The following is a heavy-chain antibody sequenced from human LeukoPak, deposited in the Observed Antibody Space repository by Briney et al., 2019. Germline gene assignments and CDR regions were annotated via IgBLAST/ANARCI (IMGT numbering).Heavy chain of an antibody. D-gene: IGHD1-26*01. V-gene: IGHV3-23*01. CDR1: GFTFSSYA. Sequence: GGPLRLSCAASGFTFSSYAMSWVRQAPGKGLEWVSVISGSGGSTYYADSVKGRFTISRDNSKNTLYLQMNSLRAEDTAVYYCARDMGYSGSSPIEYWGQGSLVTVSS. J-gene: IGHJ4*02. CDR2: ISGSGGST. CDR3: ARDMGYSGSSPIEY.